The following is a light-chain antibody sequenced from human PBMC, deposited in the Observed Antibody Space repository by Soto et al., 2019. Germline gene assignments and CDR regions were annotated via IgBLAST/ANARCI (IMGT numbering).Light chain of an antibody. CDR1: QTISNY. J-gene: IGKJ2*01. Sequence: DIQMTQSPSSLSASVGDRVTITCRASQTISNYLNWYRQKPGKAPNLLIYGASNLQSGVPSRFSGSGSGTDFTLTISSLQPEDFATYYCQQSYSSPRTFGQGTKLEIK. V-gene: IGKV1-39*01. CDR2: GAS. CDR3: QQSYSSPRT.